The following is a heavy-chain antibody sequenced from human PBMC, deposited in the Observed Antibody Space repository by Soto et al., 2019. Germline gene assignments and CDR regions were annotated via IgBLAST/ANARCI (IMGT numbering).Heavy chain of an antibody. CDR3: ARDRTSGGLFDY. J-gene: IGHJ4*02. D-gene: IGHD2-15*01. CDR2: ISPSGGSA. CDR1: GYTFTSYY. Sequence: ASVKVSCKAPGYTFTSYYMHWVRQAPGQGLEWMGIISPSGGSATYAQKFQGRVTMARDTSTSTVYMELSSLRSDDTAVYYCARDRTSGGLFDYWGQGTPVTVSS. V-gene: IGHV1-46*01.